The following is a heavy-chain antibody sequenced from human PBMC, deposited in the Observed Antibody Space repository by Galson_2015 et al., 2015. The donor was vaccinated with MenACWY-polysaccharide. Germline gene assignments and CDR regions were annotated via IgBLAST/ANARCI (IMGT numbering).Heavy chain of an antibody. CDR1: GFTFSRYG. CDR3: AKDAVPQLQSTSSAFDY. CDR2: IRYDGSDK. V-gene: IGHV3-30*02. Sequence: SLRLSCAASGFTFSRYGMHWVRQAPGKGLEWVSFIRYDGSDKYYTDSVKGRFTISRDNSKNTLYLQMNSLRIEDTAVYYCAKDAVPQLQSTSSAFDYWGQGTLVTVPS. J-gene: IGHJ4*02. D-gene: IGHD6-6*01.